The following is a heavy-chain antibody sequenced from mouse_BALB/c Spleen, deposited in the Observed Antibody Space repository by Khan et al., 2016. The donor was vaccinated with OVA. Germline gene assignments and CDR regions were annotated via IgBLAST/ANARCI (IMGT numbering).Heavy chain of an antibody. V-gene: IGHV14-1*02. CDR2: IDPENGKT. CDR3: ARDGYAPWFAY. D-gene: IGHD2-2*01. Sequence: VQLQQSGAELVRPGALVKLSCKASGFNIKNYYMHWVKQRPEQGLEWIGWIDPENGKTIYDPKFQGKASIMADTSSNTAYLQLNSLPSEDTAVYYCARDGYAPWFAYWGQGTLVTVSA. J-gene: IGHJ3*01. CDR1: GFNIKNYY.